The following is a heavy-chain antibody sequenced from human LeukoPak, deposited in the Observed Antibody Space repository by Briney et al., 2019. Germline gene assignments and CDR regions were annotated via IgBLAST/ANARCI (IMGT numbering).Heavy chain of an antibody. Sequence: PSETLSLTCTVSGGSISSYYWSWIRQPPGKGLEWIGYIYYSGSTNYNPSLKSRVTISVDTSKNQFSPKLSSVTAADTAVYYCARDRVGSYYDYWGQGTLVTVSS. CDR2: IYYSGST. CDR3: ARDRVGSYYDY. J-gene: IGHJ4*02. D-gene: IGHD3-10*01. CDR1: GGSISSYY. V-gene: IGHV4-59*12.